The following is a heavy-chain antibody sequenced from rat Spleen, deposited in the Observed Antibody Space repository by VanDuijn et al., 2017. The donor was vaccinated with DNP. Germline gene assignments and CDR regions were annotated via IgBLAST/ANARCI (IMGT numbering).Heavy chain of an antibody. Sequence: EVQLVESGGGLVQPGRSLKVSCVASGFTFSKNAMAWVRQSPTKGLEWVAALSYDGRDTYYRDSMKGRFTISRDNAKSTLYLQMDSLRSEDTATYYCTTSDWYFDFWGPGTMVTVSS. CDR2: LSYDGRDT. CDR3: TTSDWYFDF. V-gene: IGHV5-29*01. J-gene: IGHJ1*01. CDR1: GFTFSKNA.